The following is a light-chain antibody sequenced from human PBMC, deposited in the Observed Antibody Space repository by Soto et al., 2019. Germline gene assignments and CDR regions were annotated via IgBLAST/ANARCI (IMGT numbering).Light chain of an antibody. Sequence: EIVLTQSPATLSLSPGERATLSCRASQSIASYLAWYQQKPGQAPRLLIYDASTRATGIPARFSGRGSGTDFTLTISSLEPEDFAIYYCQQRSNGPLYTFGQGTKLEIK. CDR3: QQRSNGPLYT. J-gene: IGKJ2*01. CDR1: QSIASY. V-gene: IGKV3-11*01. CDR2: DAS.